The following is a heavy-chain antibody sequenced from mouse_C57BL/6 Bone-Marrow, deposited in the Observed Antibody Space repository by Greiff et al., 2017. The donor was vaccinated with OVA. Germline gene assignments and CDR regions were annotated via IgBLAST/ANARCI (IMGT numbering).Heavy chain of an antibody. CDR2: IDPSDSYT. D-gene: IGHD2-5*01. Sequence: VKLQQPGAELVKPGASVKLSCKASGYTFTSYWMQWVKQRPGQGLEWIGEIDPSDSYTNYNQKFKGKATLTVDTSSSTAYMQLSSLTSEDSAVYYCARTDYSNYGYWGQGTLVTVSA. J-gene: IGHJ3*01. CDR1: GYTFTSYW. CDR3: ARTDYSNYGY. V-gene: IGHV1-50*01.